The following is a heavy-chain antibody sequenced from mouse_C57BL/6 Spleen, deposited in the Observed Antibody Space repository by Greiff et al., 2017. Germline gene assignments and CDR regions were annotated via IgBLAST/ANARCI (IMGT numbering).Heavy chain of an antibody. CDR3: ARPGNFDV. J-gene: IGHJ1*03. CDR1: GYTFTSYW. V-gene: IGHV1-55*01. Sequence: QVQLKESGAELVKPGASVKMSCKASGYTFTSYWITWVKQRPGQGLEWIGDIYPGSGSTNYNEKFKSKATLTVDTSSSTAYMQLSSLTSEDSAVYYCARPGNFDVWGTGTTVTVSS. CDR2: IYPGSGST.